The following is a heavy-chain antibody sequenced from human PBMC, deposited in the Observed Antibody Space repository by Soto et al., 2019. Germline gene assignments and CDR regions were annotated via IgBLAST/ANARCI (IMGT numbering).Heavy chain of an antibody. D-gene: IGHD1-1*01. V-gene: IGHV5-51*01. J-gene: IGHJ4*01. CDR2: IYPGGSDT. CDR3: ARIPSTGPYYFDY. CDR1: GYTFTNYW. Sequence: GESLKISCKGSGYTFTNYWMGWVRQMPGKGLEWMGIIYPGGSDTRYSPSFQGQVTISADKSTSTAYLQWSSLKASDTAMYYCARIPSTGPYYFDYWGQGTLVTVS.